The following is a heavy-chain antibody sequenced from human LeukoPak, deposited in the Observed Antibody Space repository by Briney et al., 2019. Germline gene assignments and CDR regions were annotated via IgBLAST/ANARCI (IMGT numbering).Heavy chain of an antibody. CDR2: INTDGSFT. J-gene: IGHJ4*02. CDR3: ASFGISWGSDY. D-gene: IGHD7-27*01. V-gene: IGHV3-74*01. CDR1: GSWFISNG. Sequence: GGPLELSCAAPGSWFISNGRTWFRKAPEKGLEGVARINTDGSFTGYADSVQGRFTISRDNAKNTLFLQMSSLRAEDTAVYYCASFGISWGSDYWGPGTLVTVSS.